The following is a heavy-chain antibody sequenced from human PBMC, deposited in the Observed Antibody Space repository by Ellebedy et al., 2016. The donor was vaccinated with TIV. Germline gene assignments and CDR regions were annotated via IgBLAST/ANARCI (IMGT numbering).Heavy chain of an antibody. Sequence: GESLKISXAASGFTFSSYWMSWVRQAPGKGLEWVANIKQDGSENYYVDSVKGRFTISRDNAKNSLYLQMNRLRVEDTAVYYCARDKTFYYDSSNYLRQGYFDYWGQGTLVTVSS. V-gene: IGHV3-7*01. D-gene: IGHD3-22*01. CDR1: GFTFSSYW. CDR3: ARDKTFYYDSSNYLRQGYFDY. J-gene: IGHJ4*02. CDR2: IKQDGSEN.